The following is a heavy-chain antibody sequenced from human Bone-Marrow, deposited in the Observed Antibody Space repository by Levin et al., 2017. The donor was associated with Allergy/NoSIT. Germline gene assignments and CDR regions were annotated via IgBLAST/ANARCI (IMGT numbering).Heavy chain of an antibody. CDR1: TGSFRNFY. J-gene: IGHJ3*02. V-gene: IGHV4-34*01. CDR3: ASLISVTAFTGAFDI. CDR2: VDHRGST. D-gene: IGHD1-7*01. Sequence: GSLRLSCAVYTGSFRNFYWSFIRQSPGKGLEWIGEVDHRGSTNYKPSLKSRVTLSVDTSKNQFSLNLTSVTAADTRVSYFASLISVTAFTGAFDIWGQGAMVTVSS.